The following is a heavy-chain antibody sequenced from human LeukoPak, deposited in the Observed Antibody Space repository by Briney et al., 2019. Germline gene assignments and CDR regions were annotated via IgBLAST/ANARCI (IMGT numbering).Heavy chain of an antibody. CDR2: VYYSGST. D-gene: IGHD6-19*01. V-gene: IGHV4-59*11. J-gene: IGHJ5*02. CDR1: GGSISSHY. Sequence: TSETLSLTCTGSGGSISSHYWSWIRQPPGKGLEWIGYVYYSGSTNYNPSLKSRVTISVDTSKNQFSLKLSSVTAADTAVYYCARDQNFFRSGWDNWFAPWGQGTLVTVSS. CDR3: ARDQNFFRSGWDNWFAP.